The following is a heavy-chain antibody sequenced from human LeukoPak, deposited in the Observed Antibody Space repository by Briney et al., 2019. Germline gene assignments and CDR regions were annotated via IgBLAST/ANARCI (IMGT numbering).Heavy chain of an antibody. CDR1: GFTFSSYG. V-gene: IGHV3-30*03. D-gene: IGHD2/OR15-2a*01. Sequence: PGRSLRLSCAASGFTFSSYGMHWVRQAPGKGLEWVAVISYDGSNKYYADSVKGRFTISRDNSKNTLYLQMNSLRAEDTAVYYCARSRALYGFDYWGQGTLVTVSS. J-gene: IGHJ4*02. CDR3: ARSRALYGFDY. CDR2: ISYDGSNK.